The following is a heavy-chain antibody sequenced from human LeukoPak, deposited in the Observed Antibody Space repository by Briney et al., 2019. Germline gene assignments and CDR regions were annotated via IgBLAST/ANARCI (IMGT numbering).Heavy chain of an antibody. J-gene: IGHJ4*02. CDR3: ARAGGPRTFDY. D-gene: IGHD1-26*01. Sequence: GGSLRLSCAASGFTCSSYWRHCVRQATGKGRVWVSRINSDGSSKSYADSVKGRFTISRDNAKNTLYLQMNSLRAEDTAVYYCARAGGPRTFDYWGQGTLVTVSS. CDR2: INSDGSSK. CDR1: GFTCSSYW. V-gene: IGHV3-74*01.